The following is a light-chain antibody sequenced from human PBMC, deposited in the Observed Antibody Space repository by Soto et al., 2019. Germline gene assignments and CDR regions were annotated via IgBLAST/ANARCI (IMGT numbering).Light chain of an antibody. CDR3: QQRSNWPPIT. Sequence: EIVMAQSPAPPSLSPGERAPLSRRASQSVSSNLAWYQQKPGQAPRLLIYDASHRAAGIPARFSGSGFGTDFTLTISSLEPEDAAVYYCQQRSNWPPITFGQGTRLEIK. J-gene: IGKJ5*01. V-gene: IGKV3-11*01. CDR2: DAS. CDR1: QSVSSN.